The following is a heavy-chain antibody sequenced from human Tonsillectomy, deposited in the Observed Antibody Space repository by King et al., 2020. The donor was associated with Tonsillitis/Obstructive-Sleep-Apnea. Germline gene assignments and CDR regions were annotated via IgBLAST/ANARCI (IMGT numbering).Heavy chain of an antibody. V-gene: IGHV3-74*01. D-gene: IGHD6-19*01. CDR2: INSDGSFT. J-gene: IGHJ6*02. CDR3: ARVAGYYYYYYAMDV. Sequence: DVQLVESGGGLVQPGGSLRLSCAASGFTFSSYWMHWVRQAPGKGLVWVSRINSDGSFTSYADSVKGRFTISRDNAKNTLYLQMNSLRAEDTAVYYCARVAGYYYYYYAMDVWGQGTTVTVSS. CDR1: GFTFSSYW.